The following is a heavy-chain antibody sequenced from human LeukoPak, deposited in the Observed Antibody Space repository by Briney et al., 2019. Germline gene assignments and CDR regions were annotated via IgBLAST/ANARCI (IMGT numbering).Heavy chain of an antibody. D-gene: IGHD3-22*01. CDR1: GGSISSYY. CDR3: ARGGLRGDYYDSSGYFDLDY. CDR2: ISGSGGST. V-gene: IGHV3-23*01. J-gene: IGHJ4*02. Sequence: ETLSLTCTVSGGSISSYYWSWVRQAPGKGLEWVSAISGSGGSTYYADSVKGRFTISRDNSKNTLYLQMNSLRAEDTAVYYCARGGLRGDYYDSSGYFDLDYWGQGTLVTVSS.